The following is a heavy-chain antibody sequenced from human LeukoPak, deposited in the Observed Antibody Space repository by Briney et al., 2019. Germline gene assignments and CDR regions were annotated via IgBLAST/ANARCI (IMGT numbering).Heavy chain of an antibody. D-gene: IGHD3-22*01. Sequence: PSETLSLPCTVSGGSISSYYWSWIRQPPGKGLEWIGRIYTSGSTNYNPSLKSRVTMSVDTSKNQFSLKLSSVTAADTAVYYCARLTYYYDSSGYYYFDYWGQGTLVTVSS. CDR1: GGSISSYY. CDR3: ARLTYYYDSSGYYYFDY. V-gene: IGHV4-4*07. J-gene: IGHJ4*02. CDR2: IYTSGST.